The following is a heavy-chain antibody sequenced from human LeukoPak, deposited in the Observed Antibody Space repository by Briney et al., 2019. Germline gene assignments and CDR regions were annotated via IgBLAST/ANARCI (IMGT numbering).Heavy chain of an antibody. D-gene: IGHD1-1*01. CDR1: GGSIRTYY. CDR3: AKPGMPTVLYYYIDV. CDR2: IYYSGST. V-gene: IGHV4-59*01. J-gene: IGHJ6*03. Sequence: PSETLSLTCTVSGGSIRTYYWSWIRQPPGKGLEWIGYIYYSGSTNYNPSLKSRVTISVDTSKNQFSLKLSSVTAADTAVYYCAKPGMPTVLYYYIDVWGKGTTVTISS.